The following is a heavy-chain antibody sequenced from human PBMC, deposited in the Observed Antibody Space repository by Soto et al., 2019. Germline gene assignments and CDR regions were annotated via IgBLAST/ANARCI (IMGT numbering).Heavy chain of an antibody. J-gene: IGHJ6*02. Sequence: PSETLSLTCTVSGGSFSSYYWSWIRQPPGKGLEWIGHIYYSGRTNHNPSLKSRVTISGDTSKNQLSLKLSSVTAADTAVYYCARDYYYDSRGYPGAYYYGMDVWGQGTTVTVSS. D-gene: IGHD3-22*01. CDR3: ARDYYYDSRGYPGAYYYGMDV. V-gene: IGHV4-59*01. CDR1: GGSFSSYY. CDR2: IYYSGRT.